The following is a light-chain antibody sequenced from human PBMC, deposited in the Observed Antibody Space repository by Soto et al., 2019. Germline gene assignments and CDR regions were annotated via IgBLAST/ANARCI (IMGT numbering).Light chain of an antibody. CDR2: EGS. J-gene: IGLJ1*01. CDR1: SSDVGSYNL. V-gene: IGLV2-23*03. CDR3: CSYAGSSTFYV. Sequence: QPVLTQPASVSGSPGQSITISCTGTSSDVGSYNLVSWYQQHPGKAPKLMIYEGSKRPSGVSNRFSGSKSGNTASLTISGLQAEDEADYSCCSYAGSSTFYVFGTGTKLTVL.